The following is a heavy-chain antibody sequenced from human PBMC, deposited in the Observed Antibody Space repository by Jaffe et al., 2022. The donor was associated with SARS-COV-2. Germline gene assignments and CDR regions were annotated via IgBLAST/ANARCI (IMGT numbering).Heavy chain of an antibody. CDR2: ISYDGSNK. CDR1: GFTFSSYG. D-gene: IGHD2-15*01. V-gene: IGHV3-30*18. Sequence: QVQLVESGGGVVQPGRSLRLSCAASGFTFSSYGMHWVRQAPGKGLEWVAVISYDGSNKYYADSVKGRFTISRDNSKNTLYLQMNSLRAEDTAVYYCAKDIVVVAADPYGNAGAFDIWGQGTMVTVSS. J-gene: IGHJ3*02. CDR3: AKDIVVVAADPYGNAGAFDI.